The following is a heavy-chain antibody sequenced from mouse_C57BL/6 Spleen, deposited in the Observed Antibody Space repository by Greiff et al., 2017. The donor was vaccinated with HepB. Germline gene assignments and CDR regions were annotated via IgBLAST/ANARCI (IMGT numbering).Heavy chain of an antibody. CDR1: GYTFTSYW. D-gene: IGHD1-1*01. V-gene: IGHV1-7*01. J-gene: IGHJ4*01. CDR3: ARGSTTEVAGSMDY. Sequence: VQLQQSGAELAKPGASVKLSCKASGYTFTSYWMHWVKQRPGQGLEWIGYINPSSGYTKYNQKFKDKATLTADKSSSTAYMQLSSLTYEDAAVYDCARGSTTEVAGSMDYWGQGTSVTVSA. CDR2: INPSSGYT.